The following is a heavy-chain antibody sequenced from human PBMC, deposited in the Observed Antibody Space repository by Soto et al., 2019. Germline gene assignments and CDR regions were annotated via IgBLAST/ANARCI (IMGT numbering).Heavy chain of an antibody. D-gene: IGHD6-19*01. J-gene: IGHJ4*02. V-gene: IGHV4-39*01. CDR3: ARLGSSGWYQGSYFDY. CDR2: ILYSGSI. CDR1: GGSITRNNHY. Sequence: QLQLQESGPGLVKPSETLSLTCTVSGGSITRNNHYWGWIRQSPGKGLEWIGSILYSGSINYNPSLKSRGTISVATSKNQSSLKMSSVTAADTAVYCCARLGSSGWYQGSYFDYWGQGTLVTVSS.